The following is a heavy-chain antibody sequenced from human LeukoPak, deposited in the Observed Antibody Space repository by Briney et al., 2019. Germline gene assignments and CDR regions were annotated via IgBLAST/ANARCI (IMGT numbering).Heavy chain of an antibody. CDR3: ARANSCSGGSCYRDY. D-gene: IGHD2-15*01. CDR1: GGSFSGYY. J-gene: IGHJ4*02. Sequence: PSETLSLTCAVYGGSFSGYYWSWIRQPPGKGLEWTGEINHSGSTNYNPSLKSRVTISVDTSKNQFSLKLSSVTAADTAVYYCARANSCSGGSCYRDYWGQGTLVTVSS. V-gene: IGHV4-34*01. CDR2: INHSGST.